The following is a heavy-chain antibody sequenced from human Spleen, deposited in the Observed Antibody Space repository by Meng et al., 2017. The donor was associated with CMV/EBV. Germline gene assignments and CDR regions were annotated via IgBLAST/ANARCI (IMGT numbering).Heavy chain of an antibody. D-gene: IGHD1-1*01. CDR3: ATGGTTSRFRVDY. CDR2: ITPIFGVA. J-gene: IGHJ4*02. CDR1: GVTFSSCT. V-gene: IGHV1-69*13. Sequence: SVKVSCKASGVTFSSCTLSWVRQAPGQGLEWMGGITPIFGVAQYSQNFQGRVTITADEYTNTAYMDLSSLRSEDTAVYYCATGGTTSRFRVDYWGQGTLVTVSS.